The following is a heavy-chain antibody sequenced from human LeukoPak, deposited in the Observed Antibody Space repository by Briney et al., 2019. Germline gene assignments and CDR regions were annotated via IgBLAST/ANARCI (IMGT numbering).Heavy chain of an antibody. D-gene: IGHD4-11*01. CDR2: IYYSGSA. CDR1: GGSVSSGSYY. CDR3: ARDGSNWSNDYYHGVDV. J-gene: IGHJ6*02. Sequence: SETLSLTCTVSGGSVSSGSYYWSWIRQPPGKGLEWIAYIYYSGSATYNPSLKSRVTISVDTSKNQFSLKLSSVTAADTAVYYCARDGSNWSNDYYHGVDVWGQGITVTVSS. V-gene: IGHV4-61*01.